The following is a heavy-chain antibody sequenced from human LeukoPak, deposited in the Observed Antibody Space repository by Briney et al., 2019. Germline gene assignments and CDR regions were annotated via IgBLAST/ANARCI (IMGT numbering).Heavy chain of an antibody. J-gene: IGHJ4*02. Sequence: ASVKVSCKASGYTFTSYDINWVRQATGQGLEWMGWMNPNSGNTGYAQKFQGRVTMTRNTSISTAYMELSSLRSEGTAVYYCARGGRGSYYATFDYWGQGTLVTVSS. CDR3: ARGGRGSYYATFDY. V-gene: IGHV1-8*01. CDR1: GYTFTSYD. D-gene: IGHD1-26*01. CDR2: MNPNSGNT.